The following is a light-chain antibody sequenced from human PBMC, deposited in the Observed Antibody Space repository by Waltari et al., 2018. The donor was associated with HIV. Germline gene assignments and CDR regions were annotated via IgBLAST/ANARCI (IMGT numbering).Light chain of an antibody. CDR1: SDDIGLYNF. Sequence: QSALTQPASVSGSPGPSITISCTGPSDDIGLYNFVSWYQKHPDKAPQLIIYGNTNRPSGVSYRFSGSKSDNTASLTISGLQAEDEADYYCSSFATSDTLLFGGGTKLTVL. J-gene: IGLJ2*01. CDR2: GNT. CDR3: SSFATSDTLL. V-gene: IGLV2-14*01.